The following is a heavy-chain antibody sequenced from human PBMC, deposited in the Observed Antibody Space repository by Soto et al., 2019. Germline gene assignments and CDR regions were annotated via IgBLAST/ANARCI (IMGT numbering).Heavy chain of an antibody. Sequence: SETLSLTCTVSGGSISSSSYYWGWIRQPPGKGLEWIGSIYYSGSTYYNPSLKSRVTISVDTSKNQFSLKLSSVTAADTAVYYCARDPGSSSPDDAFDIWGQGTMVTVSS. CDR1: GGSISSSSYY. J-gene: IGHJ3*02. CDR3: ARDPGSSSPDDAFDI. CDR2: IYYSGST. D-gene: IGHD6-13*01. V-gene: IGHV4-39*02.